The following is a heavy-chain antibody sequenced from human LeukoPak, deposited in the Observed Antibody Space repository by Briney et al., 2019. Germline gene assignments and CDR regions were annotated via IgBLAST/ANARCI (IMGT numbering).Heavy chain of an antibody. CDR3: AKTSGYSSYYFDY. CDR2: ISGSGGST. D-gene: IGHD4-23*01. V-gene: IGHV3-23*01. CDR1: GLTFSSYA. Sequence: GRSLRLSCAASGLTFSSYAMSWVRQAPGKGLEWVSAISGSGGSTYYADSVKGRLTISRDNSKKTLYLQMNSLRAEDTAVYYCAKTSGYSSYYFDYWGQGTLVTVSS. J-gene: IGHJ4*02.